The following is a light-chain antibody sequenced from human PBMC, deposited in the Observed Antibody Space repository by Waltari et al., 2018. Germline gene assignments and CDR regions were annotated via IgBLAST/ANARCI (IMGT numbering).Light chain of an antibody. CDR3: QQNYNIMFT. CDR2: AAS. J-gene: IGKJ2*01. Sequence: DIQMTQSPPSLSASVGDRVTIACRASQNITTYLNWYQQKPGKAPKLLIYAASSLQNGVSSRFSGSGSGTDFTLTISSLQPEDFATYYCQQNYNIMFTFGQGTQLEIK. CDR1: QNITTY. V-gene: IGKV1-39*01.